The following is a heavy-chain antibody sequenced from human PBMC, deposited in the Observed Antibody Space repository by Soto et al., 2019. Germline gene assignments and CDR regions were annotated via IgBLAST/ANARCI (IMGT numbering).Heavy chain of an antibody. D-gene: IGHD6-6*01. J-gene: IGHJ5*02. CDR1: GGSISSSSYY. CDR2: IYYSGST. Sequence: SETLSLTCTVSGGSISSSSYYWGWIRQPPGKGLEWIGSIYYSGSTYYNPSLKSRVTISVDTSKNLFSLKLSSLTAADTAVFYCARQARRYSTSGYNWFDPWGQGTLVTVSS. CDR3: ARQARRYSTSGYNWFDP. V-gene: IGHV4-39*01.